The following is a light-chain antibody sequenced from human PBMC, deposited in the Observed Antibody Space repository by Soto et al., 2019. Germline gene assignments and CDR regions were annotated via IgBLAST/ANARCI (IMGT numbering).Light chain of an antibody. CDR3: SSYTSSSTLV. CDR2: DVS. CDR1: SSDVGGYNY. Sequence: QSVLTQPASVSGSPGQSITISCTGTSSDVGGYNYVSWYQQHPGNTTKLMTYDVSNRPSGLSNRFSGSNSGNTASLTISGLHAEEEADYYCSSYTSSSTLVFGGGTKLTVL. J-gene: IGLJ3*02. V-gene: IGLV2-14*01.